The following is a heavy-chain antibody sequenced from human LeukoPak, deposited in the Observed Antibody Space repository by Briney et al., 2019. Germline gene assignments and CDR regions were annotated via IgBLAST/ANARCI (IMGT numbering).Heavy chain of an antibody. CDR2: IYYSGST. J-gene: IGHJ3*02. Sequence: SETLSLTCTVSGGSISSGSYYWSWIRQPPGKGLEWIGSIYYSGSTYYNPSLKSRVTISVDTSKNQFSLKLSSVTAADTAVYYCARAMIVEYDAFDIWGQGTMVTVSS. D-gene: IGHD3-22*01. CDR1: GGSISSGSYY. CDR3: ARAMIVEYDAFDI. V-gene: IGHV4-39*07.